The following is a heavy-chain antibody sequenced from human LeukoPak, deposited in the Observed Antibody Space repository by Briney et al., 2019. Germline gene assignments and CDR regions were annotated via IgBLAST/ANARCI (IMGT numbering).Heavy chain of an antibody. Sequence: GSSVKVSCKASGGTFSSLVFSWVRQAPGQGLEWMGWISAYNGNTNYAQKLQGRVTMTTDTSTSTAYMELRSLRSDDTTVYYCARESYYDILTGRTLDYWGQGTLVTVSS. J-gene: IGHJ4*02. V-gene: IGHV1-18*01. D-gene: IGHD3-9*01. CDR3: ARESYYDILTGRTLDY. CDR2: ISAYNGNT. CDR1: GGTFSSLV.